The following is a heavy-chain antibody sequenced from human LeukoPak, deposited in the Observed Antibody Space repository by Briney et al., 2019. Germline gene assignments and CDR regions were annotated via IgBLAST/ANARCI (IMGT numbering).Heavy chain of an antibody. Sequence: NPGGSLRLSCAASGFTFSSYAMSWVRQAPGKGLEWVGRIKSRTDGGTIDYAAPVKGRFTISRDDSKNTLYLQMNSLQPEDTAVYYSITGPTWGQGTLVTVSS. CDR3: ITGPT. CDR2: IKSRTDGGTI. V-gene: IGHV3-15*01. J-gene: IGHJ4*02. D-gene: IGHD4-17*01. CDR1: GFTFSSYA.